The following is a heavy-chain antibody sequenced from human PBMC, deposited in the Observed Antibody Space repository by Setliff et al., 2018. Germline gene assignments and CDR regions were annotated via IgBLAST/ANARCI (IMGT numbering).Heavy chain of an antibody. V-gene: IGHV4-34*01. CDR3: ARQGFGTTYMPFDY. J-gene: IGHJ4*01. CDR2: VSHSGST. D-gene: IGHD1-7*01. CDR1: GGSFSNYY. Sequence: TLSLTCAVYGGSFSNYYWSWIRQPPGKGLEWLGEVSHSGSTNYKPSLKGRVAMSVDTSKNQFSLKLRSVTAADTAVYYCARQGFGTTYMPFDYWDHGTLVTVSS.